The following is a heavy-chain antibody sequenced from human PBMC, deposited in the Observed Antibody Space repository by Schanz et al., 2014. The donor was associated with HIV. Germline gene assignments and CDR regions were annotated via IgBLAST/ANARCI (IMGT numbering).Heavy chain of an antibody. D-gene: IGHD1-7*01. CDR2: ITPDGSVT. J-gene: IGHJ6*02. V-gene: IGHV3-74*01. CDR3: AKDRITGTTGVPYYYYGMDV. Sequence: EVQLVESGGGLIKPGESLRLSCVTSGFTFGTKWMYWVRQGPGKGLAWVSYITPDGSVTYADSVKGRFTTSRDSSKNTLYLQMNSLRAEDTAVYYCAKDRITGTTGVPYYYYGMDVWGQGTTVTVSS. CDR1: GFTFGTKW.